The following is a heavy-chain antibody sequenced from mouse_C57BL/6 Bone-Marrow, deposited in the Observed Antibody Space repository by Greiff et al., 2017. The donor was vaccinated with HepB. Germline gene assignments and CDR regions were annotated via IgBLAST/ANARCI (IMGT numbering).Heavy chain of an antibody. D-gene: IGHD1-1*01. CDR1: GFTFSSYG. V-gene: IGHV5-6*01. Sequence: EVQGVESGGDLVKPGGSLKLSCAASGFTFSSYGMSWVRQTPDKRLEWVATISSGGSYTYYPDSVKGRFTISRDNAKNTLYLQMSSLKSEDTAMYYCATRFITTVVGYFDYWGQGTTLTVSS. J-gene: IGHJ2*01. CDR3: ATRFITTVVGYFDY. CDR2: ISSGGSYT.